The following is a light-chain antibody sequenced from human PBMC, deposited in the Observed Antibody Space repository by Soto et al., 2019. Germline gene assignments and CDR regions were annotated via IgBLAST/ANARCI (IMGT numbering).Light chain of an antibody. CDR2: DAS. CDR3: QQYMSSVT. J-gene: IGKJ1*01. CDR1: QSVDSTF. Sequence: EIVLTQSPGSLYFSRRERATLSCSASQSVDSTFFAWYQKKPDQAHRLLIYDASKRATSVPDRFSGSRSGTDFTLTISRLEPKDFAVYYCQQYMSSVTFGQGTKVAI. V-gene: IGKV3-20*01.